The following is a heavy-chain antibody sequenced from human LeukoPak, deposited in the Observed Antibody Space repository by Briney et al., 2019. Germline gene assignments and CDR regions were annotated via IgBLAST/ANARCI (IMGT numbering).Heavy chain of an antibody. V-gene: IGHV4-4*02. CDR3: ARTTVVANDDAFDI. D-gene: IGHD4-23*01. J-gene: IGHJ3*02. Sequence: PSETLSLTCAVSGDSISSSNWWSWVRQPPGKGLEWVGEIYHSGSTNYIPSLKSRVTISVDKSKNQFSLKLSSVTAADTAVYYCARTTVVANDDAFDIWGQGTMVTVSS. CDR1: GDSISSSNW. CDR2: IYHSGST.